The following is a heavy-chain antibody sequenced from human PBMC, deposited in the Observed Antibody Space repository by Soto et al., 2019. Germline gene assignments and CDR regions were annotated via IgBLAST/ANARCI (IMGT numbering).Heavy chain of an antibody. Sequence: EVQLVESGGGLVQPGGSLRLSCAASEFTFSNYWMSWVRQAPGKGLEWVANIKQDGSEKYYVDSVKGRFTISRDNAKNSLYLQMNSLIGDDTALYYCASYRVTVLRGGVEYWGQGTLVTVSS. D-gene: IGHD3-10*01. J-gene: IGHJ4*01. CDR3: ASYRVTVLRGGVEY. V-gene: IGHV3-7*01. CDR2: IKQDGSEK. CDR1: EFTFSNYW.